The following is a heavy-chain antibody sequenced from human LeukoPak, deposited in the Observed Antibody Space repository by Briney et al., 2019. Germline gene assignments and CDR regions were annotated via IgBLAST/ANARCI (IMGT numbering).Heavy chain of an antibody. J-gene: IGHJ6*04. CDR2: ITRDGSST. D-gene: IGHD3-16*01. CDR1: GFTFSSSW. CDR3: ARDPGYESWSPFWGGMDV. Sequence: GGSLRLSCAASGFTFSSSWMHWVRQAPGKGLVWVSRITRDGSSTTYADSVKGRFTTSRDNAKNTLYLQMDSLRDDDPAVNYCARDPGYESWSPFWGGMDVWGNGTTVIVSS. V-gene: IGHV3-74*01.